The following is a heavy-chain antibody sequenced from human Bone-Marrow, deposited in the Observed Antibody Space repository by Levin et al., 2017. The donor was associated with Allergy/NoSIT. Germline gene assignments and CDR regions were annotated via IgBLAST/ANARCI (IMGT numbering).Heavy chain of an antibody. V-gene: IGHV3-33*01. CDR3: ARDRQWLGSPYGMDG. Sequence: PGGSLKISCAASGFTFSSYGMHWVRQAPGKGLEWVAVIWYDGSNKYYADSVKGRFTISRDNSKNTLYLQMNSLRAEDTAVYYCARDRQWLGSPYGMDGWGQGTTVTVSS. D-gene: IGHD6-19*01. CDR2: IWYDGSNK. J-gene: IGHJ6*02. CDR1: GFTFSSYG.